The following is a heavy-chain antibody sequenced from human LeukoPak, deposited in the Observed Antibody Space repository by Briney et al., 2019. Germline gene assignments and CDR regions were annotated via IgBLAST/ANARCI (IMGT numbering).Heavy chain of an antibody. CDR1: GFTFSNYG. D-gene: IGHD2/OR15-2a*01. CDR2: IDTGGEKT. Sequence: GGSLRLSCVASGFTFSNYGLSWVRQAPGKGLEWVSGIDTGGEKTYYADSVKGRFTISRDNPENALFLHLDSLRVEDTALYCCARAPLTFFRTIFGWHFDVWGRGTLVTVSS. J-gene: IGHJ2*01. CDR3: ARAPLTFFRTIFGWHFDV. V-gene: IGHV3-23*01.